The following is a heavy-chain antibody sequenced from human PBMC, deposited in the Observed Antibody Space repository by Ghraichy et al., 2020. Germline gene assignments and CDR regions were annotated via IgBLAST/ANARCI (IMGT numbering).Heavy chain of an antibody. D-gene: IGHD2-8*01. J-gene: IGHJ4*02. V-gene: IGHV3-30*04. CDR3: ARRNVLDY. CDR1: GFTFRSYD. Sequence: GGSLRLSCAVSGFTFRSYDMHWVRQAPGRGLEWVAVISYDGFNKYYADAVKGRFTISRDTSKNTLYLQMSNVRAEDTAIYYCARRNVLDYWGQGTLVTVSS. CDR2: ISYDGFNK.